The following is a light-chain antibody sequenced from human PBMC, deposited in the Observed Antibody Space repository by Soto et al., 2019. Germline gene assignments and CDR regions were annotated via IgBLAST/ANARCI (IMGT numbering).Light chain of an antibody. CDR1: QSVSNNY. CDR2: GAS. Sequence: EIVLTQSPGTLSLSPGERATLSCRASQSVSNNYLAWYQQKPGQAPRLLISGASSRATGIPDRFNGSGSGTHFTLTLTRLDPEDHPVYYRQQYRSAPLTFGGGTKVEIK. J-gene: IGKJ4*01. CDR3: QQYRSAPLT. V-gene: IGKV3-20*01.